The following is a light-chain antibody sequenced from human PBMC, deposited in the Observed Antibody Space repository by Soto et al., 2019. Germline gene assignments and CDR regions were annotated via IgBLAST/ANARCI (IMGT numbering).Light chain of an antibody. J-gene: IGKJ1*01. CDR1: QRISSR. CDR3: QQYENYWT. Sequence: IKMTQSPSTVSATVGNRVTITCRASQRISSRLAWYQQYPGKAPKLLIYDASTLQSGVPARFSGSGYGTEFTLTISRLQPDDFATYYCQQYENYWTFGQRTKVDI. V-gene: IGKV1-5*01. CDR2: DAS.